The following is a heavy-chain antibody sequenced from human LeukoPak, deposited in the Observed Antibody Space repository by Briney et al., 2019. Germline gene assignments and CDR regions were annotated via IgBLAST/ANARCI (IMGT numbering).Heavy chain of an antibody. CDR3: ARRMTIVTTTVEGWFDP. CDR1: GFIFSNYW. CDR2: IKTDGSTI. D-gene: IGHD4-11*01. J-gene: IGHJ5*02. Sequence: GGSLRLSCAASGFIFSNYWMHWVRQAPGKGLVWVSRIKTDGSTITYADSVKGRFTISRDNAKNSLYLQMNSLRAEDTAVYYCARRMTIVTTTVEGWFDPWGQGTLVTVSS. V-gene: IGHV3-74*01.